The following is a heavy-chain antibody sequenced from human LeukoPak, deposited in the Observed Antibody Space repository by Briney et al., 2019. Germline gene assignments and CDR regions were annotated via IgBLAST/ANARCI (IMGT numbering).Heavy chain of an antibody. Sequence: SQTLSLICTVSGGSISSGGYYWSWIRQHPGKGLEWIGYIYYSGSTYYNPSLKSRVTISVDTSKNQFSLKLSSVAAADTAVYYCARDDQDLDSHAFDIWGQGTMVTVSS. CDR3: ARDDQDLDSHAFDI. CDR2: IYYSGST. J-gene: IGHJ3*02. CDR1: GGSISSGGYY. V-gene: IGHV4-31*03.